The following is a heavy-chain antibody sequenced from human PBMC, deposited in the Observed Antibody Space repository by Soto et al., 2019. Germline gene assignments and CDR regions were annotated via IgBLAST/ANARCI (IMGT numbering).Heavy chain of an antibody. D-gene: IGHD6-13*01. CDR3: ARSGSSWEGYFDS. J-gene: IGHJ4*02. CDR1: GFTFSSYG. Sequence: QVQLVESGGGVVQPGGALRLSCAASGFTFSSYGMHWVRQAPGRGLELLTVVWYDGSNTYYADSVKGRFTISRDNSKNMLHLQMNSLRADGTAVYHCARSGSSWEGYFDSWGQGTLVTVSS. V-gene: IGHV3-33*01. CDR2: VWYDGSNT.